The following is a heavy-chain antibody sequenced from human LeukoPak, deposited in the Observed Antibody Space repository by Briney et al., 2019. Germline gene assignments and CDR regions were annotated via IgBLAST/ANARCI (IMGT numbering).Heavy chain of an antibody. J-gene: IGHJ4*02. CDR3: ASGYSYLYYFDY. V-gene: IGHV3-9*01. Sequence: GRSLRLSCAASGFTFDDYAMHWVRQAPGKGLEWVSGISWNSGSIGYADSVKGRFTISRDNAKNSLYLQMNSLRAEDTAVYYCASGYSYLYYFDYWGQGTLVTVSS. D-gene: IGHD5-18*01. CDR1: GFTFDDYA. CDR2: ISWNSGSI.